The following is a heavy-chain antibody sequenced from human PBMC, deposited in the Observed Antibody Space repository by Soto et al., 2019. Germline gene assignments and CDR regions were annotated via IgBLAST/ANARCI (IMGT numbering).Heavy chain of an antibody. CDR2: ISYDGSNK. V-gene: IGHV3-30-3*01. Sequence: FLRLSCAASGFTFSSYAMHWVRQAPGKGLEWVAVISYDGSNKYYADSVKGRFTISRDNSKNTLYLQMNSLRAEDTAVYYCARPISIYYDSSGYYLKDFQHWGQGTLVTVSS. J-gene: IGHJ1*01. D-gene: IGHD3-22*01. CDR3: ARPISIYYDSSGYYLKDFQH. CDR1: GFTFSSYA.